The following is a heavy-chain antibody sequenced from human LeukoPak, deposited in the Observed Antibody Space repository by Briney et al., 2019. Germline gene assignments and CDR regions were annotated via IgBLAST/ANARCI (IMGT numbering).Heavy chain of an antibody. D-gene: IGHD3-10*01. V-gene: IGHV1-69*13. Sequence: GASVKVSCKASGGTFSSYAISWVRQAPGQGLEWMGGIIPIFGTANYAQKFQGRVTITADESTSTAYMELSRLRSEDTAVYYCARAQNYYGSGGSTYTYGPLFDYWGQGTLVTVSS. CDR2: IIPIFGTA. CDR3: ARAQNYYGSGGSTYTYGPLFDY. J-gene: IGHJ4*02. CDR1: GGTFSSYA.